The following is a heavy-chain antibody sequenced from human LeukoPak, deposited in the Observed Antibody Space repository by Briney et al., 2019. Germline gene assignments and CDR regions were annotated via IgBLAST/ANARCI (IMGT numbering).Heavy chain of an antibody. D-gene: IGHD1-26*01. Sequence: GGSLRLSCAASGFTFNTYWMTWVRQAPGRGLEWVASISSDGSGKYYMDSEKGRFTISRDNAKNSLFLQMNSLRAEDTAVHYCGRVRPGDADYWGQRTLVTVFS. J-gene: IGHJ4*02. CDR1: GFTFNTYW. CDR2: ISSDGSGK. V-gene: IGHV3-7*01. CDR3: GRVRPGDADY.